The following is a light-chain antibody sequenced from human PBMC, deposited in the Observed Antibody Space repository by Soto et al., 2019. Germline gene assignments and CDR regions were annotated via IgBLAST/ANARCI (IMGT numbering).Light chain of an antibody. V-gene: IGLV2-14*01. J-gene: IGLJ1*01. CDR3: CSYTTSNTFV. Sequence: QSALTQPASVSGSLGQSITISCSGTSSDVGAYNYVSWYQQYPGKAPKLMIYHVTDRPSGVSNRFSGSKSGNTASLTISGLQAEDVADYYCCSYTTSNTFVFGTGTKLTVL. CDR1: SSDVGAYNY. CDR2: HVT.